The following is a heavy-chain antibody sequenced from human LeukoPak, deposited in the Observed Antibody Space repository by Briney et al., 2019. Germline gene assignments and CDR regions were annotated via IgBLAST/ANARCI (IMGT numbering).Heavy chain of an antibody. CDR3: ARATSKYYYDSSGYYLDY. Sequence: GGSLRLSCAASGFTFSSYAMSWVRQAPGKGLEWVAVIWYDGSNKYYADSVKGRFTISRDNSKNTLYLQMNSLRAEDTAVYYCARATSKYYYDSSGYYLDYWGQGTLVTVSS. V-gene: IGHV3-33*08. J-gene: IGHJ4*02. CDR2: IWYDGSNK. D-gene: IGHD3-22*01. CDR1: GFTFSSYA.